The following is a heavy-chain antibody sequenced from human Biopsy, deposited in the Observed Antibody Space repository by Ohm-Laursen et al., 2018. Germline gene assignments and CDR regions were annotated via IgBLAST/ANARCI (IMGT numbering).Heavy chain of an antibody. Sequence: SLRLSCSASGFTFSVNVMTWVRQAPGKGLEWVSGITGSGATTYYADSVKGRFAISRDNSKNTLYLQMNNLRAEDTAVYFCTKPYPLVRGVQRTGYWGQGTLVTVSS. J-gene: IGHJ4*02. CDR1: GFTFSVNV. CDR2: ITGSGATT. CDR3: TKPYPLVRGVQRTGY. V-gene: IGHV3-23*01. D-gene: IGHD3-10*01.